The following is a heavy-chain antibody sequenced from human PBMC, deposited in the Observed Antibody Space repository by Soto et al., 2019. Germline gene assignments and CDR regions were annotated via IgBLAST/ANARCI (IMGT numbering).Heavy chain of an antibody. J-gene: IGHJ4*02. CDR1: GFTFSNYW. CDR2: IKPEGGEE. Sequence: EVQLVESGGGLVQPGGSLRLSCSASGFTFSNYWMNWVRQAPGKGLEWVANIKPEGGEEYYVDSVKGRFTISRDNAKNSLYLQMNNLRDDETALYYCVRDAHRGGDYDYWGQGALVTVSS. V-gene: IGHV3-7*01. CDR3: VRDAHRGGDYDY. D-gene: IGHD3-16*01.